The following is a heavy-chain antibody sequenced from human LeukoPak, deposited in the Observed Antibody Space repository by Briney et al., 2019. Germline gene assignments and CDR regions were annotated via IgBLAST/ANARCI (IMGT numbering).Heavy chain of an antibody. Sequence: GGSLRLSCAASGFTVSSNYMSWVRQAPGKGLEWVSVIYSGVSIYYADSVKGRFTISRDNSKNTLYLQMNSLRAEDTAVYYCARRWYYYYMDVWGKGTTVTVSS. J-gene: IGHJ6*03. CDR2: IYSGVSI. D-gene: IGHD4-23*01. CDR3: ARRWYYYYMDV. CDR1: GFTVSSNY. V-gene: IGHV3-66*02.